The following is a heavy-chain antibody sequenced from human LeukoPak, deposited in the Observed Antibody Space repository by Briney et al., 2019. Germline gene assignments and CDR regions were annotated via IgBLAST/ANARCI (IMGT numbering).Heavy chain of an antibody. CDR1: GRSISSSSYY. CDR2: IYYSAST. CDR3: GGSGSYSYMVV. Sequence: SETLSLACTLPGRSISSSSYYWGWIRQPPGKGLEWIGSIYYSASTYYNPSLKSRVTISVDTSKNQFSLKLSSVTAADTAVYYCGGSGSYSYMVVWGKGTTVTVSS. D-gene: IGHD1-26*01. J-gene: IGHJ6*03. V-gene: IGHV4-39*07.